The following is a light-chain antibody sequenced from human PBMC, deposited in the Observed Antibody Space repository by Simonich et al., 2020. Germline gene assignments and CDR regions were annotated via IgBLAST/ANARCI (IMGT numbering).Light chain of an antibody. CDR2: WAS. V-gene: IGKV4-1*01. J-gene: IGKJ2*01. Sequence: DIVMTQSPDSLAVSLGERASIHCKSSQSVLYSSNNKNYLAWYQQKPVQPPKLLIYWASTRESGVPDRVSGSGSGTYFTLTISSLQTEDVAVYYCQQYYSTPYTFGQGTKLEIK. CDR3: QQYYSTPYT. CDR1: QSVLYSSNNKNY.